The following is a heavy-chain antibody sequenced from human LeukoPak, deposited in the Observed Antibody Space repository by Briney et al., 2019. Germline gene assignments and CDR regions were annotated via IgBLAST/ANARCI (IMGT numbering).Heavy chain of an antibody. Sequence: GGSLRLSCTASGFTFGDYAMSWVRQAPGKGLEWVGFIRSKAYGGTTEYAASVKGRFTISRDDSKSIAYLQMNSLKTEDTAVYYCTTIVGATNFQIPSDYWGQGTLVTVSS. J-gene: IGHJ4*02. CDR3: TTIVGATNFQIPSDY. CDR2: IRSKAYGGTT. V-gene: IGHV3-49*04. CDR1: GFTFGDYA. D-gene: IGHD1-26*01.